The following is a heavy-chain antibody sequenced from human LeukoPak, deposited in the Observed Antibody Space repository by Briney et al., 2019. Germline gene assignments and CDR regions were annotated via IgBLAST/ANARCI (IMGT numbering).Heavy chain of an antibody. CDR1: GFTFSIHG. J-gene: IGHJ4*02. Sequence: SRGSLRLSCAASGFTFSIHGMHWVRQAPGKGLEWLTLIQNDGGNEYYADSVKGRFTISRDNSKNTLFLQLNSLRAEDTAVYYCARDRSSSFDYWGPGTLVAVSS. V-gene: IGHV3-30*02. CDR3: ARDRSSSFDY. CDR2: IQNDGGNE.